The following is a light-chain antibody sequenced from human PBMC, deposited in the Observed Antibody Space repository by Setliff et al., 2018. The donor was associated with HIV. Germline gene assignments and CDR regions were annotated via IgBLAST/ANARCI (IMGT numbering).Light chain of an antibody. V-gene: IGLV2-14*01. CDR1: SSDVGGYKS. J-gene: IGLJ1*01. Sequence: QSALTQPASVSGSPGQSITISCTGTSSDVGGYKSVSWYQQHPGKAPKLMIYEVSNRPSGVSNRFSGSKSGNTASLTISGLQAEDEADYYCLSYTSGNIYVFGTGTKVTVL. CDR3: LSYTSGNIYV. CDR2: EVS.